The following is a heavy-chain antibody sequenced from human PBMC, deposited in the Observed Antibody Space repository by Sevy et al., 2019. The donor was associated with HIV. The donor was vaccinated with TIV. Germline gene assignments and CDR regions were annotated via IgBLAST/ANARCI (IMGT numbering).Heavy chain of an antibody. CDR1: GFTFSSYS. Sequence: GGSLRLSCAASGFTFSSYSMNWVRQAPGKALEWVSSISSSSSYIYYADSVKGRFTISRDNAKNSLYLQMNSLRAEDRAVYYCAREAFHGGTFDYWGQGTLVTVSS. CDR2: ISSSSSYI. J-gene: IGHJ4*02. D-gene: IGHD2-15*01. V-gene: IGHV3-21*01. CDR3: AREAFHGGTFDY.